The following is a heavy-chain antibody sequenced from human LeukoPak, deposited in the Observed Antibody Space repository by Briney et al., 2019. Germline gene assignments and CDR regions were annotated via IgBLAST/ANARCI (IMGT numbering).Heavy chain of an antibody. CDR1: GGSFSGYY. Sequence: PSETLSLTCAVYGGSFSGYYWSWIRQPPGKGLEWIGEINHSGSTNYNPSLKSRVTISVDTSKNQFSLKLSSVTAADTAVYYCARRRVGGAKKNAFDIWGQGTMVTVSS. CDR2: INHSGST. D-gene: IGHD1-26*01. J-gene: IGHJ3*02. V-gene: IGHV4-34*01. CDR3: ARRRVGGAKKNAFDI.